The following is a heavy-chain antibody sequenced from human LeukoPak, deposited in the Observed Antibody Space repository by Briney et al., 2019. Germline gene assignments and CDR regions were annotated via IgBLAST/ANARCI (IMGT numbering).Heavy chain of an antibody. CDR2: IIPIFGTS. V-gene: IGHV1-69*13. D-gene: IGHD3-9*01. J-gene: IGHJ6*04. CDR1: GGTFSSYA. Sequence: ASVKVSCKASGGTFSSYAISWVRQAPGQGLEWMCGIIPIFGTSNYAQKFQGRVTITAGESTSTAYMELSSLRSEDTAVYYCARAGGDDILTGYPYYYGMDVWGKGTTVTVSS. CDR3: ARAGGDDILTGYPYYYGMDV.